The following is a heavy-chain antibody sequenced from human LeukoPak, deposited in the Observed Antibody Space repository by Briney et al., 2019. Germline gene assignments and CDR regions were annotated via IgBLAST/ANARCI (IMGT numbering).Heavy chain of an antibody. J-gene: IGHJ3*02. CDR3: ARGGVNYYDSSGPFDI. D-gene: IGHD3-22*01. Sequence: GGSLRLSCAASGFTFSSYAMHWVRQAPGKGLEWVAVISYDGSNKYYADSVKGRFTISRDNSKNTLYLQMNSLRAEDTAVYYCARGGVNYYDSSGPFDIWGQGTMVTVSS. CDR2: ISYDGSNK. V-gene: IGHV3-30-3*01. CDR1: GFTFSSYA.